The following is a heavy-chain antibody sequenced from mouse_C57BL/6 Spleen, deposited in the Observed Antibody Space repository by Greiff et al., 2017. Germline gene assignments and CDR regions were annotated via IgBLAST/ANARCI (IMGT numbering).Heavy chain of an antibody. D-gene: IGHD2-4*01. CDR2: ISSGSSTI. Sequence: EVHLVESGGGLVKPGGSLKLSCAASGFTFSDYGMHWVRQAPEKGLEWVAYISSGSSTIYSADTVKGRFTISRDNAKNTLFLQMTSLRSEDTAMYYCARTYYDYDAWFAYWGQGTLVTVSA. J-gene: IGHJ3*01. CDR3: ARTYYDYDAWFAY. CDR1: GFTFSDYG. V-gene: IGHV5-17*01.